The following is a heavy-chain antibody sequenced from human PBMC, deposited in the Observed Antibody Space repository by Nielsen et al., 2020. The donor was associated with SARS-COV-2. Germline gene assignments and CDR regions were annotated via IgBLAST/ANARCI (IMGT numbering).Heavy chain of an antibody. V-gene: IGHV3-66*01. D-gene: IGHD6-19*01. CDR3: ARASLAVAGRAFDY. J-gene: IGHJ4*02. Sequence: GESLKISCAASGFTFSSYAMSWVRQAPGKGLEWVSVIYSGGSTYYADSVKGRFTISRDNSKNTLYLQMNSLRAEDTAVYYCARASLAVAGRAFDYWGQGTLVTVSS. CDR1: GFTFSSYA. CDR2: IYSGGST.